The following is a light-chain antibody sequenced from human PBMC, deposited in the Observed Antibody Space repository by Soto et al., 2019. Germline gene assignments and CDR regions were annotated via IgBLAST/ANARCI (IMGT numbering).Light chain of an antibody. CDR2: DAS. CDR1: QSVSSN. J-gene: IGKJ4*01. Sequence: EIVLIQSPATLSLSPGERATLSCRASQSVSSNLAWYQQNPGQAPRLLIFDASNRATGIPARFSGSGSGTDFTLTISSLEPEDFATYYCQQANSFPLTFGGGTKVDIK. V-gene: IGKV3-11*01. CDR3: QQANSFPLT.